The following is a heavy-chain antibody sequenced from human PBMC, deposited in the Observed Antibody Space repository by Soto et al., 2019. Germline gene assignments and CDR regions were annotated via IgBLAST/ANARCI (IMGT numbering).Heavy chain of an antibody. Sequence: PGGSLRLSCAASGGTFSSYGMNWVRQAPGKGLEWVSTILGSGAIGSAGNTYYADSVKGRFTISRDDSKNTLFLQMTSLRAEDTAVYYCATADALPAYSVGYYMDVWGKGTTVTVSS. V-gene: IGHV3-23*01. CDR1: GGTFSSYG. J-gene: IGHJ6*03. CDR3: ATADALPAYSVGYYMDV. D-gene: IGHD2-2*01. CDR2: ILGSGAIGSAGNT.